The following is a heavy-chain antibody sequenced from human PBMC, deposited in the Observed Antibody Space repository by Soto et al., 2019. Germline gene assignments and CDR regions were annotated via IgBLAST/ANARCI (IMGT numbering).Heavy chain of an antibody. CDR1: GFTFSSYA. D-gene: IGHD6-13*01. V-gene: IGHV3-23*01. CDR3: ARGGPGTYFDY. CDR2: ISGSGDST. Sequence: EVQLLDSGGGLVQPGGSLRLSCAASGFTFSSYAMNWVRQAPGKGLEWVSVISGSGDSTYYADSVKGRFTISRDNSKNTLYLQMNSLRPEDTAVYYCARGGPGTYFDYWRKGTRVTVSS. J-gene: IGHJ4*02.